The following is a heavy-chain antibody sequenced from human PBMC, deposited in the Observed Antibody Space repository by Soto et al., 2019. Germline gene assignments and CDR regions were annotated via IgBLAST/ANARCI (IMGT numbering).Heavy chain of an antibody. CDR2: IVPIFDTS. Sequence: QVQLVQSGAEVKKPGSSVNVSCKASGNTFSTYAISWVRQAPGQGLEWMGGIVPIFDTSTYAQKFQGRITITADKSSTTSYMELSSLTSEDTGFYYCARDLHSGAYSGADYWGQGTLVTVSS. CDR3: ARDLHSGAYSGADY. D-gene: IGHD1-26*01. V-gene: IGHV1-69*06. J-gene: IGHJ4*02. CDR1: GNTFSTYA.